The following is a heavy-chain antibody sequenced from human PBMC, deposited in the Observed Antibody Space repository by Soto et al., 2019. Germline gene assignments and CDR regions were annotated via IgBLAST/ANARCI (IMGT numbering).Heavy chain of an antibody. J-gene: IGHJ4*02. D-gene: IGHD6-19*01. CDR3: AGGSFGGGWYG. CDR1: GSSFSTTW. V-gene: IGHV3-74*01. CDR2: INSDGSST. Sequence: EVQLVESGGGLVQPGGSLRLSCAASGSSFSTTWMHWVRQVPGKGLVWVSRINSDGSSTSYADSVKGRFTISRDNAKNTLYLQLNSRRDEDTAVYHCAGGSFGGGWYGWGQGTLVTVSS.